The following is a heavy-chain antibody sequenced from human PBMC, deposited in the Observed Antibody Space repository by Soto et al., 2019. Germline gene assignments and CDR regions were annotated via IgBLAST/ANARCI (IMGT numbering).Heavy chain of an antibody. Sequence: ASETLSLTCTVSGGSISSYYWTWIRQPAGKGLEYIGRIYSSGSTNYNPSLKSRVTMSVDMSKNQFSLKLSSVTAADTAMYFCGRGHGGSVDSWGQGTLVTVSS. D-gene: IGHD4-17*01. CDR1: GGSISSYY. CDR2: IYSSGST. CDR3: GRGHGGSVDS. V-gene: IGHV4-4*07. J-gene: IGHJ4*02.